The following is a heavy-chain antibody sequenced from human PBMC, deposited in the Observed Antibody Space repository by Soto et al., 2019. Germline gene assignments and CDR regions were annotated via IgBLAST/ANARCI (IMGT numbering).Heavy chain of an antibody. J-gene: IGHJ4*02. CDR1: GFTFSNYG. V-gene: IGHV3-30*18. Sequence: QVQLVESGGGVVQPGRSLRLSCAASGFTFSNYGMHWVRQAPGKGLEWVAVISYDARNKYYADSVKGRFTISRDNSKNTLYLQMNSLRAEDTAVYYCAKDFGYCSSNSCYGGDYWGQGTLVTVSS. CDR3: AKDFGYCSSNSCYGGDY. CDR2: ISYDARNK. D-gene: IGHD2-2*01.